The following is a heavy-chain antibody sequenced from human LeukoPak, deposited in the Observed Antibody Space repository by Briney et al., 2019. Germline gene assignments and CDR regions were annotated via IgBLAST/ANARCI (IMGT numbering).Heavy chain of an antibody. CDR2: INHSGST. J-gene: IGHJ4*02. Sequence: SETLSLTCAVYGGSFSGYYWSWIRQPPGKGLEWIGEINHSGSTNYNPSLKSRVTISVDTSKNRFSLKLSSVTAADTAVYYCARSGLSGYKDYWGQGTLVTVSS. CDR1: GGSFSGYY. D-gene: IGHD5-12*01. CDR3: ARSGLSGYKDY. V-gene: IGHV4-34*01.